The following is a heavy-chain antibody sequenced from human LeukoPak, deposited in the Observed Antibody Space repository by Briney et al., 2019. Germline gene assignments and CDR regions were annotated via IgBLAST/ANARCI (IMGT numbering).Heavy chain of an antibody. CDR1: GFTFSTYE. D-gene: IGHD3-10*02. Sequence: QPGGSLRLSCAASGFTFSTYEMTWVRQSPGKGLEWVSYISSSGSTIYYADSVKGRFTISRDNAKNSLYLQMNSLRAEDTAVYYCAELGITVIGGVWGKGTTVTISS. J-gene: IGHJ6*04. V-gene: IGHV3-48*03. CDR3: AELGITVIGGV. CDR2: ISSSGSTI.